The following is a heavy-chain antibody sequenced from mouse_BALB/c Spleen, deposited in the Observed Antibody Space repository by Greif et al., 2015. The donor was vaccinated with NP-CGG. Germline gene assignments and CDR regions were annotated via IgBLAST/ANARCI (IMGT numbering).Heavy chain of an antibody. J-gene: IGHJ1*01. CDR2: ISYSGST. D-gene: IGHD2-14*01. Sequence: EVKLVESGPGLVKPSQSRSLTCTVTGYSITSDYAWNWIRQFPGNKLEWMGYISYSGSTSYKPSLKSRISITRDTSKNQCDLQLNSVTTQDTATYYCARETYRDWYFDVWGAGTTVTVSS. CDR1: GYSITSDYA. V-gene: IGHV3-2*02. CDR3: ARETYRDWYFDV.